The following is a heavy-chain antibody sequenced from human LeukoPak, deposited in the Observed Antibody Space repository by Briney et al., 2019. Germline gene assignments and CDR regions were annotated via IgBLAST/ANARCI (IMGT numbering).Heavy chain of an antibody. V-gene: IGHV3-33*01. D-gene: IGHD6-13*01. Sequence: PGRSLRLSCAASGFTFSSYGMHWVRQAPGKGLEWVAVIWYDGSNEYYADSVKGRFTISRDNAKNSLYLQMNSLRAEDTAVYYCARALPSSWYYFDYWGQGTLVTVSS. CDR1: GFTFSSYG. J-gene: IGHJ4*02. CDR2: IWYDGSNE. CDR3: ARALPSSWYYFDY.